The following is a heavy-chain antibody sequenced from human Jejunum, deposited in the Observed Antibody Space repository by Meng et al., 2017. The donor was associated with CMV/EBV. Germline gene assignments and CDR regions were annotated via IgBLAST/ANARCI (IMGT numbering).Heavy chain of an antibody. CDR2: IYHSGTS. D-gene: IGHD6-13*01. CDR3: ARARSSSWYYDY. CDR1: VYSTPSGSC. V-gene: IGHV4-38-2*01. Sequence: VPVYSTPSGSCWGWLRQAPGRGLEWIGNIYHSGTSSNHPSLKSRVPMSVDTSKNQFSVKLDSVTAADTAVYYCARARSSSWYYDYWGRGTLVTVSS. J-gene: IGHJ4*02.